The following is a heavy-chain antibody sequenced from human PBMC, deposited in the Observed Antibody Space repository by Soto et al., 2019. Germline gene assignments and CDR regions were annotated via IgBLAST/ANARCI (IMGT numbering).Heavy chain of an antibody. V-gene: IGHV2-5*02. D-gene: IGHD4-4*01. Sequence: QITLKESGPTLVKPTQTLTLTCTFSGFSLSTSGLGVGWIRQPPGKALKWLALIYWDDDKRYSPSLKSRLTITKDTSKNQVVLTMTNMHPVDTATYYCAHSPAAVTTDNWFDPWGQGTLVTVSP. CDR2: IYWDDDK. CDR1: GFSLSTSGLG. J-gene: IGHJ5*02. CDR3: AHSPAAVTTDNWFDP.